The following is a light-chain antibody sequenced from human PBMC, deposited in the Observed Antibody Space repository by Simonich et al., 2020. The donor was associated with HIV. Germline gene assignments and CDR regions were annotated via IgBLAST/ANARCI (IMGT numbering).Light chain of an antibody. J-gene: IGKJ4*01. CDR3: QQYNNWLT. V-gene: IGKV3-15*01. CDR2: GAS. CDR1: QSVSSN. Sequence: EIVMTQSPATLSVSPGERATLSCRASQSVSSNLAWYQKKPGQAPRLLIYGASTRATGIPARFSGSGSGTEFTLTISSMQSEDFAVYCCQQYNNWLTFGGGTKVEIK.